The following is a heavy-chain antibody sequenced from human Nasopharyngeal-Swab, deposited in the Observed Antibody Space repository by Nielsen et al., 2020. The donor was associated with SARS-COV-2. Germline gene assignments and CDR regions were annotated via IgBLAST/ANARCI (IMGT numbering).Heavy chain of an antibody. Sequence: GGSLRLSCAASGFTFSSYSMNWVRQAPGKGLEWVSSISSSSSYIYYADSVKGRFTISGDNAKNSLYLQMNSLRAEDTAVYYCARDPLGFLYYYYGMDVWGQGTTVTVSS. J-gene: IGHJ6*02. CDR3: ARDPLGFLYYYYGMDV. CDR1: GFTFSSYS. D-gene: IGHD2-15*01. CDR2: ISSSSSYI. V-gene: IGHV3-21*01.